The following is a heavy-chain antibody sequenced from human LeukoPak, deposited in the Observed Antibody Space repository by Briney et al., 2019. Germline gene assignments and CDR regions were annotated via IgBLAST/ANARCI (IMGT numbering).Heavy chain of an antibody. CDR1: GFTFDDYG. V-gene: IGHV3-20*01. Sequence: PGGSLRLSCAASGFTFDDYGMSWVRQAPGKGLEWVSGINWNGGSTGYADSVKGRFTISRVNAKNSLYLQMNSLRAEDTALYHCARDGRITMVRGVFDIWGQGTMVTVSS. D-gene: IGHD3-10*01. J-gene: IGHJ3*02. CDR2: INWNGGST. CDR3: ARDGRITMVRGVFDI.